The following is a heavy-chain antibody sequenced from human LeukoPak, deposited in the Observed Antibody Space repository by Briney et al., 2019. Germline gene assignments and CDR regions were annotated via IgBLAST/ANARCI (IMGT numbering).Heavy chain of an antibody. J-gene: IGHJ6*02. CDR2: INHSGST. Sequence: SETLPLTCAVYGGSFSGYYWSWIRQPPGKGLEWIGEINHSGSTNYNPSLKSRVTISVDTSKNQFSLKLSSVTAADTAVYYCARGIAARLKNYYYYGMDVWGQGTTVTVSS. V-gene: IGHV4-34*01. CDR3: ARGIAARLKNYYYYGMDV. CDR1: GGSFSGYY. D-gene: IGHD6-6*01.